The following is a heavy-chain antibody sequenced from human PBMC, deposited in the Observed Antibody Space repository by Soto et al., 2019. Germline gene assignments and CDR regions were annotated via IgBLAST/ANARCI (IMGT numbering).Heavy chain of an antibody. CDR3: AKISEVRGAIDY. Sequence: PSETLSLTCTVSGGSISSGGYYWSWIRQHPGKGLEWIGYIYYSGSTYYADSAKGRFTISRDNSKNTLYLQMNSLRAEDTAVYYCAKISEVRGAIDYWGQGTLVTVSS. J-gene: IGHJ4*02. CDR2: IYYSGST. D-gene: IGHD3-10*01. V-gene: IGHV4-31*03. CDR1: GGSISSGGYY.